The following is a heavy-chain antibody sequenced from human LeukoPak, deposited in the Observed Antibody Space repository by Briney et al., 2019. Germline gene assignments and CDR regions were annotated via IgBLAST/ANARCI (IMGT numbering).Heavy chain of an antibody. D-gene: IGHD6-13*01. J-gene: IGHJ3*02. CDR3: AKHLRQQDRNDAFDI. CDR2: ISGSGGIT. V-gene: IGHV3-23*01. Sequence: PGGSLRLSCAASGFTFSSYAMTWVRQAPGKGLEWVSTISGSGGITYYADPVKGRFTISRDNSKNTLYLQKNSLRVEDTAVYYCAKHLRQQDRNDAFDIWGQGTMVTVSS. CDR1: GFTFSSYA.